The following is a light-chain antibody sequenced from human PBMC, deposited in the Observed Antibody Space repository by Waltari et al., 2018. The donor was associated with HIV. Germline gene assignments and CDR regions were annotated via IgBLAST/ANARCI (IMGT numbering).Light chain of an antibody. V-gene: IGKV4-1*01. Sequence: DVVMTQSPDALAVSLGERATINCKATHSVFYTPNAKNYIAWYQQRPGQAPKLLIYWASTREFGVSARFSGSGSGTNFILTITSLQAEDVAVYYCQQYYSPPPTFGQGTKVEIK. J-gene: IGKJ1*01. CDR1: HSVFYTPNAKNY. CDR3: QQYYSPPPT. CDR2: WAS.